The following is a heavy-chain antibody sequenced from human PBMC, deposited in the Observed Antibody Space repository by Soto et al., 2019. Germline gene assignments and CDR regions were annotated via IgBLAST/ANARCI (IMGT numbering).Heavy chain of an antibody. D-gene: IGHD2-2*01. CDR1: GYSISSSNW. CDR3: ARLIRCKTTSCYFDY. Sequence: PSETLSLTCAVSGYSISSSNWWGWIRQPPGKGLEWIGYIYYSGTTYYKPPLKSRVTISEDTSKNQFSLKLSSVTAADTAVFYCARLIRCKTTSCYFDYWGQGTLVTVSS. J-gene: IGHJ4*02. CDR2: IYYSGTT. V-gene: IGHV4-28*01.